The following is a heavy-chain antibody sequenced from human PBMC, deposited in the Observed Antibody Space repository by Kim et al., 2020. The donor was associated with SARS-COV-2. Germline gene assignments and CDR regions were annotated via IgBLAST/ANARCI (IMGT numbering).Heavy chain of an antibody. Sequence: SETLSLTCAVYGESFSDFSWSWIRQSPGKGLEWIGDIDHRGSTNYNPSLKSRLSISVDTSKNQFSLRLASVTAADTAVYYCARGRGGISMVLVVITAAEYYVDSWGRGSRVTVSS. J-gene: IGHJ4*02. CDR3: ARGRGGISMVLVVITAAEYYVDS. CDR1: GESFSDFS. D-gene: IGHD3-22*01. V-gene: IGHV4-34*01. CDR2: IDHRGST.